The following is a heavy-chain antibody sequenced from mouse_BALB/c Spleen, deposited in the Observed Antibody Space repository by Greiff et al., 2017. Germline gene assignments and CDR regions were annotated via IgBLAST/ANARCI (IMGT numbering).Heavy chain of an antibody. CDR2: ISYDGSN. Sequence: EVKVEESGPGLVKPSQSLSLTCSVTGYSITSGYYWNWIRQFPGNKLEWMGYISYDGSNNYNPSLKNRISITRDTSKNQFFLKLNSVTTEDTATYYCAIYGSSDAWFAYWGQGTLVTVSA. D-gene: IGHD1-1*01. J-gene: IGHJ3*01. CDR1: GYSITSGYY. CDR3: AIYGSSDAWFAY. V-gene: IGHV3-6*02.